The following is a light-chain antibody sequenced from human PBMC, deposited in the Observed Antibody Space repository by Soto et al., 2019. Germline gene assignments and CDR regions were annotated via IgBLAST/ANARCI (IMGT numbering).Light chain of an antibody. V-gene: IGKV3-20*01. J-gene: IGKJ1*01. CDR1: QSVTSRH. CDR3: QQYGRSPWT. Sequence: EIVLTQSPGTLSLSPGERATLSCRASQSVTSRHLAWYQQKPGQAPRLLIYDASSRATGIPDRFGGSGSGSDFTLTSSSLEPEDFAVYYCQQYGRSPWTFGQGTKVDI. CDR2: DAS.